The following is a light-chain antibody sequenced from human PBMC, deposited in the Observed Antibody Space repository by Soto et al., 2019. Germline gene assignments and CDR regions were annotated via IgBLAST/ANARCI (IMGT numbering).Light chain of an antibody. CDR3: QQYNSYSWT. CDR2: DAS. CDR1: QNINRW. Sequence: DIQMTQSPSTLSASVGDRVTITCRASQNINRWLAWYQQKPGKAPKLLIYDASSLESGVPSRFSGSGSGTEFTLTISSLQPDDFATYYCQQYNSYSWTFGQGTKVEIK. V-gene: IGKV1-5*01. J-gene: IGKJ1*01.